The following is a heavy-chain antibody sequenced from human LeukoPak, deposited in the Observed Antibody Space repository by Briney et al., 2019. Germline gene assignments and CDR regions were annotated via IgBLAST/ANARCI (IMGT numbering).Heavy chain of an antibody. D-gene: IGHD3-9*01. J-gene: IGHJ4*02. CDR3: AKAPTPTGFYMHS. V-gene: IGHV3-43*02. CDR2: ISGDGSTT. Sequence: PGGSLRLSCAASGFTFSDYYMTWIRQAPGKGLEWVSYISGDGSTTYSADSVKGRFTISRDNSKASLFLQMNSLRTEGTAFYYCAKAPTPTGFYMHSWGRGTLVTVSS. CDR1: GFTFSDYY.